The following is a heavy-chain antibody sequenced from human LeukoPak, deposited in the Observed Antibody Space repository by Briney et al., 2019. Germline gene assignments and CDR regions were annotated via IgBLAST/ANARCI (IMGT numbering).Heavy chain of an antibody. CDR3: ARTQYSTNYYYYYMDV. V-gene: IGHV4-61*05. CDR2: IFYSGST. D-gene: IGHD6-6*01. CDR1: GGSISSSSYY. Sequence: PSETLSLTCTVSGGSISSSSYYWGWIRQPPGKGLEWIGYIFYSGSTNYNPSLKSRVTISVDTSKNQFSLKLSSVTAADTAVYYCARTQYSTNYYYYYMDVWGKGTTVTVSS. J-gene: IGHJ6*03.